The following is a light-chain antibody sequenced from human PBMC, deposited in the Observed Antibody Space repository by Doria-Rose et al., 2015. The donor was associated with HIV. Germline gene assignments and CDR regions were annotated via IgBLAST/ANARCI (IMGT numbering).Light chain of an antibody. Sequence: TQSPESLGMSLGERATLNCKSNQGLLYTSKNYLAWYQQKPGQPPKLLIYWAPTRQSGVPARFSGSGSGTDFTLTISSLEAEDVAVYYCQQYYDTPSFGPGTTVDIK. CDR3: QQYYDTPS. CDR1: QGLLYTSKNY. V-gene: IGKV4-1*01. J-gene: IGKJ3*01. CDR2: WAP.